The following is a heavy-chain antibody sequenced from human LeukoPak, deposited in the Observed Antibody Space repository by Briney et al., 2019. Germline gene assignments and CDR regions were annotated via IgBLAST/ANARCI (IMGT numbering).Heavy chain of an antibody. V-gene: IGHV4-39*02. J-gene: IGHJ4*02. CDR3: ARDLIRSGTLDY. Sequence: SETLSLTCTVSGGSISSSSYYWGWIRQPPGKGLEWIVSIYYSGNTYYNPSLKSRVTISVDTSKNQFSLRLSSVTAADTAVYYCARDLIRSGTLDYWGQGTLVTVSS. CDR2: IYYSGNT. D-gene: IGHD3-22*01. CDR1: GGSISSSSYY.